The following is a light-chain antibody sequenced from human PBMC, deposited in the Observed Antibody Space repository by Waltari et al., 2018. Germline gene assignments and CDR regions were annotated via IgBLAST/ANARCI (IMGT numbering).Light chain of an antibody. Sequence: EIVLTQSPGTLSLSPGERATLSCRASQSVGIYLAWYQQKPGQAPRLLIYHASTRATGIPDRFSARGSGTDFSLTISRLESEDCAVYYCQKYESLPATFGQGTKVEIK. V-gene: IGKV3-20*01. CDR3: QKYESLPAT. CDR2: HAS. J-gene: IGKJ1*01. CDR1: QSVGIY.